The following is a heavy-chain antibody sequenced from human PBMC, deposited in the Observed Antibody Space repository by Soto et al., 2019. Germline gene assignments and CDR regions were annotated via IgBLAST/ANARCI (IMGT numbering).Heavy chain of an antibody. D-gene: IGHD2-15*01. V-gene: IGHV4-39*01. J-gene: IGHJ6*04. CDR2: IYYSGST. CDR1: GGSISSSSYY. CDR3: ARQRRGMRYCSGGSCYMDV. Sequence: QLQLQESGPGLVKPSETLSLTCTVSGGSISSSSYYWGWIRQPPGKGLEWIGSIYYSGSTYYNPSLKSRVTISVDTSKNQFSLKLSSVTAADTAVYYCARQRRGMRYCSGGSCYMDVWGKGTTVTVSS.